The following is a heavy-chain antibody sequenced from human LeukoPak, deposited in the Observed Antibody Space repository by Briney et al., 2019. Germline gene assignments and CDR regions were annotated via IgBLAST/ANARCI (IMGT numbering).Heavy chain of an antibody. CDR1: GGSISSGSYY. V-gene: IGHV4-61*02. J-gene: IGHJ5*02. CDR2: IYTSGST. CDR3: ARDRRFGRFDP. Sequence: SETLSLTCTVSGGSISSGSYYWSWIRQPAGKGLEWIGRIYTSGSTNYNPSLKSRVTISVDTSKNQFSLKLSSVTAADTAVYYCARDRRFGRFDPWGQGTLVTVSS. D-gene: IGHD3-10*01.